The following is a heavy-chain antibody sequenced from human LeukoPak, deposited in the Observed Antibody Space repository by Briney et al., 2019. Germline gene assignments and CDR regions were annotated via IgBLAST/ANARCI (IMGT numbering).Heavy chain of an antibody. CDR2: ISYDGSNK. CDR1: GFTFSSYA. J-gene: IGHJ3*02. V-gene: IGHV3-30*01. CDR3: ARWYGLKAFDT. Sequence: GGSLRLPCAASGFTFSSYAIHWVRLAPGKGLEWVAVISYDGSNKYYADSVKGRFTISRDNSKNTLYLQMNSLRAEDTAVYYCARWYGLKAFDTWGQGTMVTVSS. D-gene: IGHD3/OR15-3a*01.